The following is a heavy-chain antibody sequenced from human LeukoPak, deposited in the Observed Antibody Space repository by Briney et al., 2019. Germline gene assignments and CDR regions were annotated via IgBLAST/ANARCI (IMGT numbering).Heavy chain of an antibody. D-gene: IGHD7-27*01. CDR2: ISSSGRTT. CDR3: ARDLGTSAITGY. Sequence: GGSLILSCAASGFTFGNYEMNWVRQAPGKGLEWVSYISSSGRTTHYADSVKGRFTISRDNAKNSLYLQLNSLRVEVTAVYYCARDLGTSAITGYWGQGTLVTVSS. V-gene: IGHV3-48*03. CDR1: GFTFGNYE. J-gene: IGHJ4*02.